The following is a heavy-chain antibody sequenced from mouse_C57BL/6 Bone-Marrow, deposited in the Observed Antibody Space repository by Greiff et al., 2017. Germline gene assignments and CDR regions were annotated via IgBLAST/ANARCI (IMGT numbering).Heavy chain of an antibody. Sequence: VKQVESGGDLVKPGGSLKLSCAASGFTFSSYGMFWVRQTPDKRLEGFATLSSGSSYTYDPDSVKGRFTISRDTAKNTLYLQMSIRKSEDTAMYYWSSNDYGSSYDYWGQGTTLTVSA. J-gene: IGHJ2*01. CDR2: LSSGSSYT. V-gene: IGHV5-6*02. D-gene: IGHD1-1*01. CDR3: SSNDYGSSYDY. CDR1: GFTFSSYG.